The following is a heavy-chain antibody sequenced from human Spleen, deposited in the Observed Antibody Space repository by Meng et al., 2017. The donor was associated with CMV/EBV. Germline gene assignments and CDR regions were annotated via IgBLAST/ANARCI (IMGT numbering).Heavy chain of an antibody. J-gene: IGHJ5*02. CDR1: GFTFSSYA. Sequence: AGSGFTFSSYAMHWVRQAPGKGLEWVAVISYDGSNKYYADSVKGRFTISRDNSKNTLYLQMNSLRAEDTAVYYCARDGPQGENWFDPWGQGTLVTVSS. CDR2: ISYDGSNK. V-gene: IGHV3-30-3*01. CDR3: ARDGPQGENWFDP. D-gene: IGHD3-16*01.